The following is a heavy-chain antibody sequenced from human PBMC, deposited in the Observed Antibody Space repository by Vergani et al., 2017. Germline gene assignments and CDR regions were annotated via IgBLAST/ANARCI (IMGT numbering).Heavy chain of an antibody. V-gene: IGHV1-69*09. Sequence: QVQLVQSGAEVKKPGASVKVSCKASGYTFTGYYMHWVRQAPGQGLEWMGRIIPILGIANYAQKFQGRVTITADKSTSTAYMELSSLRSEDTAVYYCASIVVPSGMDVWGQGTTVTVSS. CDR2: IIPILGIA. D-gene: IGHD2-2*01. CDR3: ASIVVPSGMDV. J-gene: IGHJ6*02. CDR1: GYTFTGYY.